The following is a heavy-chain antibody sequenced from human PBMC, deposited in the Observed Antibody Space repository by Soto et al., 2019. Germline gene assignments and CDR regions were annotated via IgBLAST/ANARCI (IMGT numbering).Heavy chain of an antibody. D-gene: IGHD1-26*01. CDR2: LIPMFGAA. CDR3: ARGGGSYFQTNFDY. Sequence: SVKVSCKTSGDTFSRNSINWVRQAPGQGLEWMGGLIPMFGAANYEQKFQGRVTITADESTRTVYMELNSLRSEDTAVYYCARGGGSYFQTNFDYWGQXXXVTVXX. J-gene: IGHJ4*02. V-gene: IGHV1-69*13. CDR1: GDTFSRNS.